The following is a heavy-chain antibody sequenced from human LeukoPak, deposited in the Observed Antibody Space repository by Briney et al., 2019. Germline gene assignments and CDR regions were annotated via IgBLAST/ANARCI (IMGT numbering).Heavy chain of an antibody. V-gene: IGHV1-2*02. J-gene: IGHJ6*03. CDR2: INPNSGGT. CDR3: ARDQRDYDFWSGYHYMDV. Sequence: GASVKVSCKASGYTFTGYYMHWVRQAPGQGLEWMGWINPNSGGTNYAQKFQGRVTMTRDTSISTAYMELSRLRSDDTAVYYCARDQRDYDFWSGYHYMDVWGKGTTVTVSS. CDR1: GYTFTGYY. D-gene: IGHD3-3*01.